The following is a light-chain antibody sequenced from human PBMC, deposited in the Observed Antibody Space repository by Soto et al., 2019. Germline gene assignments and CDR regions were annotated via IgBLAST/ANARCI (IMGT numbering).Light chain of an antibody. V-gene: IGLV1-40*01. CDR3: QSYDSSLSAVV. CDR2: GNT. CDR1: TSNIGAGYD. J-gene: IGLJ2*01. Sequence: QSVLTQPPSVSGAPGQRVSISCSGSTSNIGAGYDVHWYQHLPGTAPKLLVFGNTNRPSAVPDRFSGSKSGTSASLAITGLQAEDEADYYCQSYDSSLSAVVFGGGTKVTVL.